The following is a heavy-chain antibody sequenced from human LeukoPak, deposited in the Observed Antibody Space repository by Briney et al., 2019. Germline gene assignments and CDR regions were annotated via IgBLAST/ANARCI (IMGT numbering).Heavy chain of an antibody. CDR2: MNPNSGNT. CDR3: ARDGEDFTDFWWPHYYYYYGMDV. D-gene: IGHD3-3*01. J-gene: IGHJ6*02. CDR1: GYTFTSYD. V-gene: IGHV1-8*01. Sequence: EASVKVSCKASGYTFTSYDINWVRQATGQGLEWVGWMNPNSGNTGYAQKFQGRVTMTRNTSISTAYMELSSLRSEDTAVYYCARDGEDFTDFWWPHYYYYYGMDVWGQGTTVTVSS.